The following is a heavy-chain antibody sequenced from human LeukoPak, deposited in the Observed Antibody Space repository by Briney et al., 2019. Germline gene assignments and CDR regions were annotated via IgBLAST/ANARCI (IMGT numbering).Heavy chain of an antibody. CDR3: TKASGSYRPDYYFDY. J-gene: IGHJ4*02. CDR2: IRSKAYGGTT. V-gene: IGHV3-49*04. D-gene: IGHD1-26*01. CDR1: GFTFGDYA. Sequence: GGSLRLSCTASGFTFGDYAMSWVGQAPGKGLEWVGFIRSKAYGGTTEYAASVKGRFTISRDDSKSIAYLQMNSLKTEDTAVYYCTKASGSYRPDYYFDYWGQGTLVTVSS.